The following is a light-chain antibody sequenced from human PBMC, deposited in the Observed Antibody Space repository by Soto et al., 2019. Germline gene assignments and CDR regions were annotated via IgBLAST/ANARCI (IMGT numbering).Light chain of an antibody. Sequence: ENVLTQSPGTLSLSPGERATLSCRASQGISSSYLAWYQQKAGQTPRLLIYDTSSRATGIPDRFSGSGSGTYFTLTISRLEAEDFAVYTCQQYDSSPPTFGQGTKVEIK. V-gene: IGKV3-20*01. CDR3: QQYDSSPPT. CDR2: DTS. J-gene: IGKJ1*01. CDR1: QGISSSY.